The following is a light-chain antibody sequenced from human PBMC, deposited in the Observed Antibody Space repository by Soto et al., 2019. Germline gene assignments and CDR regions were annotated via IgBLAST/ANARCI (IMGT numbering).Light chain of an antibody. J-gene: IGKJ4*01. CDR1: QSISFY. Sequence: DIQMTQSPSSLSASVGDRVTITCRASQSISFYLNWYQQKPGKAPKLLIYAASSLKSGVPSRFSGSGSGTNFTLTISSLQPEDFATYFCQQSYNVPLTFCGGTNVQIK. V-gene: IGKV1-39*01. CDR3: QQSYNVPLT. CDR2: AAS.